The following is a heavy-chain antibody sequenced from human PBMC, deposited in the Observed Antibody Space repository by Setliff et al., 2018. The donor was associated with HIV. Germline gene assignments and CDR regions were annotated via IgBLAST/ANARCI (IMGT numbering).Heavy chain of an antibody. CDR2: IYYTGST. CDR3: ARGDNYYYTSGTFHNGLDCFDF. J-gene: IGHJ3*01. D-gene: IGHD3-10*01. CDR1: GGSISNYY. V-gene: IGHV4-59*01. Sequence: SETLSLTCTVSGGSISNYYWNWIRQPPGKGLEWIGYIYYTGSTNYDPSLKSRVTISLDTSKDQFSLKLSAVTAADTAIYYCARGDNYYYTSGTFHNGLDCFDFWGQGTMVTVSS.